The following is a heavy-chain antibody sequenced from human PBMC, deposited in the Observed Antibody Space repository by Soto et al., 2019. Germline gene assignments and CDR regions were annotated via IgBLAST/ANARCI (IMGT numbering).Heavy chain of an antibody. J-gene: IGHJ4*02. CDR3: ARGYSGYDRLFDY. V-gene: IGHV1-69*13. D-gene: IGHD5-12*01. CDR1: GGTFSSYA. Sequence: GASVKVSCKASGGTFSSYAISWVRQAPGQGLEWMGGIIPIFGTANYAQKFQGRVTITADESTSTAYMELSSLRSEDTAVYYCARGYSGYDRLFDYWGQGTLVTVSS. CDR2: IIPIFGTA.